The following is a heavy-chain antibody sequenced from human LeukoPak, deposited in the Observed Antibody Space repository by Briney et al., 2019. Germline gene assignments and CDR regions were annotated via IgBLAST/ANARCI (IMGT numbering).Heavy chain of an antibody. D-gene: IGHD2-2*01. Sequence: GGSLRLSCAASGFTFSSYWMSWVRQAPGKGLEWVANIKQDGSEKYYVDSVKGRFTISRDNAKNSLYLQMNSLRAEDTAVYYCARATVVVPAALYYFDYWGQGTLVTVSS. CDR2: IKQDGSEK. J-gene: IGHJ4*02. CDR3: ARATVVVPAALYYFDY. V-gene: IGHV3-7*01. CDR1: GFTFSSYW.